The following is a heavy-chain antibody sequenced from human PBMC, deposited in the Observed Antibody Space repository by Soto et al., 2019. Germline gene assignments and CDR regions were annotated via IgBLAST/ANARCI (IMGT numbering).Heavy chain of an antibody. CDR3: AKAVGGGQWLARFDY. Sequence: EVQLLESGGGLVQPGGSLRLSCAASGFTFSSYAMSWVRQAPGKGLEWVSAISGSGGSTYYADSVKGRFTISRDNSKNTLYLQMNGLRAEDTAVYYCAKAVGGGQWLARFDYWGQGTLVTVSS. CDR2: ISGSGGST. J-gene: IGHJ4*02. V-gene: IGHV3-23*01. D-gene: IGHD6-19*01. CDR1: GFTFSSYA.